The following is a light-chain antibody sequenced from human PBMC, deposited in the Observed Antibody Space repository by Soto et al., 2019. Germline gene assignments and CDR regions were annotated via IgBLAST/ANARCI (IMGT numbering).Light chain of an antibody. Sequence: QSVLTQPSSVSGSPGQSITISCTGTISDVGGYNYVSWYQQHPGKAPKLMIYEVSNRPSGVSNRFSGSKSGNTASLTISGLQAEDEADYYCSSYTSSRIYVFGTGTKVTVL. CDR2: EVS. CDR3: SSYTSSRIYV. J-gene: IGLJ1*01. CDR1: ISDVGGYNY. V-gene: IGLV2-14*01.